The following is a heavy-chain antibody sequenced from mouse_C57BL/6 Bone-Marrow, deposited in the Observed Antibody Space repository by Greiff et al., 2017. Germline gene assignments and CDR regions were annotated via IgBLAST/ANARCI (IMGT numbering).Heavy chain of an antibody. Sequence: VQLKQSGPELVKPGASVKISCKASGYTFTDYYMNWVKQSHGKSLEWIGDINPNNGGTSYNQKFKGKATLTVDKSSSTAYMELRSLTSEDSAVYYCASDRDYDALDYWGQGTTLTVSS. CDR1: GYTFTDYY. J-gene: IGHJ2*01. CDR3: ASDRDYDALDY. CDR2: INPNNGGT. V-gene: IGHV1-26*01. D-gene: IGHD2-4*01.